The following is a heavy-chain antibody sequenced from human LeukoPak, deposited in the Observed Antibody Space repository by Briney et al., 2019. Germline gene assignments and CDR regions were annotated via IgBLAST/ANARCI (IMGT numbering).Heavy chain of an antibody. D-gene: IGHD3-22*01. CDR2: IVVGSGNT. J-gene: IGHJ4*02. Sequence: GASVKVSCKASGFTFTSSAVQWVRQARGQRLEWIGWIVVGSGNTNYAQKFQERVTITRDMSTSTAYMELSSLRSEDTAVYYCAASPDYYDSSVYSYYFDYGGRGTLVTVSS. V-gene: IGHV1-58*01. CDR3: AASPDYYDSSVYSYYFDY. CDR1: GFTFTSSA.